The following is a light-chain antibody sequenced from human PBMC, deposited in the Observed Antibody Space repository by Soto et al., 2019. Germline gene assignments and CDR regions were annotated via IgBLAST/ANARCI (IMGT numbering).Light chain of an antibody. CDR1: QSLVHSDGIAY. CDR3: MQGTHWPIT. V-gene: IGKV2-30*02. J-gene: IGKJ5*01. Sequence: DVVMTQSPLSLPVTLGQPASISCRSNQSLVHSDGIAYFSWFQQRPGRSPRRLIYKVSNRDSGGQARFSGSGSGTDFALKISRVEAEDVGVYYCMQGTHWPITFGQGTRLEI. CDR2: KVS.